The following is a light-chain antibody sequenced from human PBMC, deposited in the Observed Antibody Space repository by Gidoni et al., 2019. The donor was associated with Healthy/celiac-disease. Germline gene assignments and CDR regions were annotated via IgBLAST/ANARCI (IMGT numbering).Light chain of an antibody. CDR1: QSVSSSY. V-gene: IGKV3-20*01. Sequence: ESVLTQSPGPLSLSPVERATLPCRASQSVSSSYLAWYQQKPGQAPRPLIYGASSRATGIPDRFSGSGSGTDFTLTISRLEPEDFAVYYCQQYGSSPPWTFGQGTKVEIK. CDR2: GAS. CDR3: QQYGSSPPWT. J-gene: IGKJ1*01.